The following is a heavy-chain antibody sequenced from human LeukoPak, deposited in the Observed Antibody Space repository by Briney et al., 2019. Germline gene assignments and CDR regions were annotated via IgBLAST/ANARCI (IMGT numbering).Heavy chain of an antibody. Sequence: SQTLSLTCAISGDSVSSNSVAWNWIRQSPSRGLEWLGRTYYRSKWYSDYAISVKSRITINPDTSKNQFSLQLNSVTPEDTAVYYCAREAGDAFDIWGQGTMVTVSS. CDR2: TYYRSKWYS. CDR3: AREAGDAFDI. V-gene: IGHV6-1*01. J-gene: IGHJ3*02. CDR1: GDSVSSNSVA.